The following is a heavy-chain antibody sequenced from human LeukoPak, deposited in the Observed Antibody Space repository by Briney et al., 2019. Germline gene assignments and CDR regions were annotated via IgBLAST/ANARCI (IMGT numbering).Heavy chain of an antibody. J-gene: IGHJ5*02. Sequence: GGSLRLSCAASGFTFSSFAINWVRQAPGKGLEWVSAISDSGGSTYYADSVKGRFTISRDNSKNTLYLQMNSLRAEDTAVYYCAKDQGSSWYLNWFDPWGQEPWSPSPQ. V-gene: IGHV3-23*01. CDR3: AKDQGSSWYLNWFDP. CDR2: ISDSGGST. CDR1: GFTFSSFA. D-gene: IGHD6-13*01.